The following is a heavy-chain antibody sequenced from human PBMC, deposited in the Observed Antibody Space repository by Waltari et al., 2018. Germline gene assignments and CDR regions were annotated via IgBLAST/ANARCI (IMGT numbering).Heavy chain of an antibody. J-gene: IGHJ3*02. V-gene: IGHV1-3*01. CDR2: INAGKGNT. D-gene: IGHD3-16*01. CDR1: GYTFTSYA. Sequence: QVQLVQSGAEVKKPGASVKVSCTASGYTFTSYAMHWVRQAPGQRLEWLGWINAGKGNTKYSQKFQGRVTITRDTSASTAYMELSSLRSEDTAVYYCARVEGAAGLDIWGQGTMVTVSS. CDR3: ARVEGAAGLDI.